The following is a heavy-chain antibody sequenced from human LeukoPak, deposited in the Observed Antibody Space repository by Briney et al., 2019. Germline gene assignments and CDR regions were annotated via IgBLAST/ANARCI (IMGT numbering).Heavy chain of an antibody. CDR1: GYTFTSYG. CDR3: ARVVGGSYYSANCFDY. J-gene: IGHJ4*02. Sequence: ASVNVSCKPSGYTFTSYGISWVRQAPGQGLEWMGWVSAYNGNTNYAQKLQGRVTMTTDTSTSTAYMELRSLRSDDTAVYYCARVVGGSYYSANCFDYWGQGTLVTVSS. V-gene: IGHV1-18*01. CDR2: VSAYNGNT. D-gene: IGHD1-26*01.